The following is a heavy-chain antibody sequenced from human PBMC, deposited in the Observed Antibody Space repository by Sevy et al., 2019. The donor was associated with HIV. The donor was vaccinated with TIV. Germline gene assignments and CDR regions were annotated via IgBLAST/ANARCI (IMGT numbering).Heavy chain of an antibody. Sequence: ASVKVSCKASGYTFTSYGISWVRQAPGQGLEWMGWISAYNGNTNYAQKLQGRVTMTTDTSTSTTYMELRSLRSDDTAVYYCARDIDYGDLYYFDYWGQGTLVTVSS. V-gene: IGHV1-18*01. CDR3: ARDIDYGDLYYFDY. CDR2: ISAYNGNT. D-gene: IGHD4-17*01. J-gene: IGHJ4*02. CDR1: GYTFTSYG.